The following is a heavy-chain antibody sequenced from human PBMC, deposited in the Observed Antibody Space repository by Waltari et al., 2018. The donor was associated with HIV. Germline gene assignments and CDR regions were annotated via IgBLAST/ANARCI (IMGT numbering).Heavy chain of an antibody. D-gene: IGHD6-6*01. CDR2: ISGSGGST. J-gene: IGHJ6*02. CDR1: GLTFSSYA. Sequence: EVQLLESGGDLVQPGGSLRLSCAASGLTFSSYAMSWVRQAPGKGLEWVSYISGSGGSTYYADSVKGRFTISRDNSKNTLYLQMNSLRAEDTALYYCTKEQYGTLGGAWGQGTTVTVSS. V-gene: IGHV3-23*01. CDR3: TKEQYGTLGGA.